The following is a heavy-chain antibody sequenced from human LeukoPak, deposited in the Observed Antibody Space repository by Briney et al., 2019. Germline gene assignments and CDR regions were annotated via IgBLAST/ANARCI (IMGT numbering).Heavy chain of an antibody. CDR1: GGSIRGYF. D-gene: IGHD6-13*01. CDR3: AMAYSSSWYYFDY. Sequence: SETLSLTCTVSGGSIRGYFWTWIRQPPGKGLEWIGYIYYSGSTNYNPSLKSRVTIAVDTSKNQFSLRLSSVTAADTAVYFYAMAYSSSWYYFDYWGQGTLVTVSS. V-gene: IGHV4-59*01. CDR2: IYYSGST. J-gene: IGHJ4*02.